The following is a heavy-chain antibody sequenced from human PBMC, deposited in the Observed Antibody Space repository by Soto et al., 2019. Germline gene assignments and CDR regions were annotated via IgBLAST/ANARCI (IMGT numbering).Heavy chain of an antibody. CDR2: IYYSGST. J-gene: IGHJ4*02. Sequence: QVQLQESGQGLVKPSQTLSLTCTVSGGSISSGDYYWSWIRQPPGKGREWIGYIYYSGSTHYNPSLKSRVTISVVRSKKQFSLKLSSVTAADTAVYYCARGGIVHPIPPGYWGQGTLVTVSS. V-gene: IGHV4-30-4*01. D-gene: IGHD2-21*01. CDR3: ARGGIVHPIPPGY. CDR1: GGSISSGDYY.